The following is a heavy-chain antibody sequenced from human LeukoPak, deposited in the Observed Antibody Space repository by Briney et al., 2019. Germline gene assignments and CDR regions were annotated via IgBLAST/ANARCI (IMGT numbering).Heavy chain of an antibody. V-gene: IGHV3-48*02. Sequence: GGSLRLSCAASGFTLSSYNMNWVRQAPGKGLEWVSYISSMSSAMYYADSVKGRFTISRDNAKNSLYLQMNSLRDEDTAVYYCARGYSRHFDYWGQGTLVTVSS. CDR3: ARGYSRHFDY. CDR2: ISSMSSAM. D-gene: IGHD6-13*01. CDR1: GFTLSSYN. J-gene: IGHJ4*02.